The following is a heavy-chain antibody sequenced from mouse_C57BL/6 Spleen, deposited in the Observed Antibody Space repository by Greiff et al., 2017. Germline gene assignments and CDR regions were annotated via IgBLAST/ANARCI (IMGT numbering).Heavy chain of an antibody. Sequence: EVHLVESGGGLVKPGGSLKLSCAASGFTFSDYGMHWVRQAPEKGLEWVAYISSGSSTIYYADTVKGRFTISRDNAKTTLFLQMTSLRSEDTAMYYCATIYYYGSSYPSYAMDYWGQGTSVTVSS. CDR3: ATIYYYGSSYPSYAMDY. CDR1: GFTFSDYG. V-gene: IGHV5-17*01. D-gene: IGHD1-1*01. CDR2: ISSGSSTI. J-gene: IGHJ4*01.